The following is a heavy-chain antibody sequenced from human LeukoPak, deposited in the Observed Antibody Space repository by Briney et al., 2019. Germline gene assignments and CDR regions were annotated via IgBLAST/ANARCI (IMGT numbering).Heavy chain of an antibody. Sequence: PGGSLRLSXAASGFTFSSYGMHWVRQAPGKGLEWVAFIRYDGSNKYYADSVKGRFTISRDNSKNTLYLQMNSLRAEDTAVYYCAKFGIAAADNFDYWGQGTLVTVSS. CDR1: GFTFSSYG. CDR3: AKFGIAAADNFDY. D-gene: IGHD6-13*01. J-gene: IGHJ4*02. V-gene: IGHV3-30*02. CDR2: IRYDGSNK.